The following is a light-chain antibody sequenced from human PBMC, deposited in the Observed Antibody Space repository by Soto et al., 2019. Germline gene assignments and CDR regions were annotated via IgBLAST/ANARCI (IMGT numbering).Light chain of an antibody. J-gene: IGKJ1*01. V-gene: IGKV3-15*01. Sequence: IVMPQSPATLSVSPWERATLSCRASQSVSSNLSWYQQKPVQAPRLLIYGASTRATGIPARFSGSGSGTEFTLTISSLQSEDFAVYYCQQYNNWPPWTFGQGTKVDI. CDR1: QSVSSN. CDR2: GAS. CDR3: QQYNNWPPWT.